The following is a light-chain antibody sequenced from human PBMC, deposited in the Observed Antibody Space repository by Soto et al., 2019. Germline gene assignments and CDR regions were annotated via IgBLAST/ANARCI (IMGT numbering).Light chain of an antibody. CDR3: HHYDRSPIFT. J-gene: IGKJ3*01. Sequence: EIVLTQSPGTLSLSPGERATLSCRASQSVSDNHLAWYHQKPGQPPRLLIYGASNRATGIPDRFSGHGSATAFTLTISRLEPEDFATYYCHHYDRSPIFTFGPGTKVDI. CDR1: QSVSDNH. CDR2: GAS. V-gene: IGKV3-20*01.